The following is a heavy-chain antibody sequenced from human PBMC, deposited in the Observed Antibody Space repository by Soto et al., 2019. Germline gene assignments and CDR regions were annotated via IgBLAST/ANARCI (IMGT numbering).Heavy chain of an antibody. J-gene: IGHJ4*02. D-gene: IGHD5-18*01. Sequence: SETLSLTCAVSGYSIGSGYYWGWIRQPPGKGLEWIGSIYHSGSTYYNPSLKSRVTISVDTSKNQFSLKLSSVTAADTAVYYCARAQSGYSYGFFDYWGQGTLVTVSA. CDR2: IYHSGST. CDR1: GYSIGSGYY. CDR3: ARAQSGYSYGFFDY. V-gene: IGHV4-38-2*01.